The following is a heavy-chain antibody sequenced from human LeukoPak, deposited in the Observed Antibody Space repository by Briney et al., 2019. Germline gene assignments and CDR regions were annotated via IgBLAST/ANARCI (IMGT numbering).Heavy chain of an antibody. V-gene: IGHV4-59*08. J-gene: IGHJ5*02. Sequence: NPSETLSLTCTVSGGSISSYSWSWIRQPPGKGLEWIGFIYYSGSTNYNPSLKSRVTISVDTSKNQFSLNLSSVTAADTAIYYCARLKDGVFGPWGQGTLVTVSS. CDR1: GGSISSYS. CDR2: IYYSGST. CDR3: ARLKDGVFGP. D-gene: IGHD2-8*01.